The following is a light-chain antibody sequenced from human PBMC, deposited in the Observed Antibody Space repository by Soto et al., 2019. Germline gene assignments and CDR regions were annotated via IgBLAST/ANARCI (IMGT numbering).Light chain of an antibody. J-gene: IGLJ3*02. CDR1: SSNIGAGYD. Sequence: QSVLTQPPSVSGAPGQRVTISYTGSSSNIGAGYDVHWYQHLPGTAPKLLIYDNSNRPSGVPERFSGSRSGASASLAITGLQAEDEADYYCQSYDTSLTGWVFGGGTKLTVL. V-gene: IGLV1-40*01. CDR2: DNS. CDR3: QSYDTSLTGWV.